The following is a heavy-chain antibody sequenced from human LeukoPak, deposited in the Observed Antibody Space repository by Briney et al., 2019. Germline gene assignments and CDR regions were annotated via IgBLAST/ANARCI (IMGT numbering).Heavy chain of an antibody. CDR1: GGSFSGYY. Sequence: SETLFLTCAVYGGSFSGYYWSWIRQPPGKGLEWTGEINHSGSTNYNPSLKSRVTISVDTSKNQFSLKLSSVTAADTAVYYCARMGGRSTMIVVVDPYYDYWGQGTLVTVSS. CDR2: INHSGST. CDR3: ARMGGRSTMIVVVDPYYDY. J-gene: IGHJ4*02. D-gene: IGHD3-22*01. V-gene: IGHV4-34*01.